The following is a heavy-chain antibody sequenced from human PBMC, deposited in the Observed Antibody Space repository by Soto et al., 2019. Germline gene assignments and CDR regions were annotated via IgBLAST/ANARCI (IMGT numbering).Heavy chain of an antibody. CDR3: AKGNGPAARSQYFDY. Sequence: QVQLVESGGGVVQPGRSLRLSCAASGFTFSSYGTHWVRQAPGKGLEWVAVISYDGSNKYYADSVKGRFTISRDNSKNTLYLQMNSLRAEDTAVYYCAKGNGPAARSQYFDYWGQGTLVTVSS. V-gene: IGHV3-30*18. D-gene: IGHD2-8*01. CDR2: ISYDGSNK. CDR1: GFTFSSYG. J-gene: IGHJ4*02.